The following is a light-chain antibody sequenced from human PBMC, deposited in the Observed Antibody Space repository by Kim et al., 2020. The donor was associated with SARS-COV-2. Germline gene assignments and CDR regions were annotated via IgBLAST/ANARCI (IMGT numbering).Light chain of an antibody. CDR2: QDN. CDR3: QACDRSTAV. V-gene: IGLV3-1*01. CDR1: KLGDKY. Sequence: SYELTQPPSVSVSQGQTANITCSGDKLGDKYAFWYQQKPGQSPVLVIYQDNKRSSGIPERFSGSNSANTATLTLSGTQALDEADYYCQACDRSTAVFGGG. J-gene: IGLJ2*01.